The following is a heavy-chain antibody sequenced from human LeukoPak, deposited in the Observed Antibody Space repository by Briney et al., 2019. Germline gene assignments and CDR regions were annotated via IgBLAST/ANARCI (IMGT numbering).Heavy chain of an antibody. Sequence: ASVKVSCKASGYTYTSYGISWVRQAPGQGLEWMGWISAYNGNTNYAQKLQGRVTMTTDTSTSTAYMQLRSLRSDDTAVYYCATIVAGLANYWGQGTLVTVSS. CDR2: ISAYNGNT. D-gene: IGHD6-19*01. CDR1: GYTYTSYG. V-gene: IGHV1-18*01. CDR3: ATIVAGLANY. J-gene: IGHJ4*02.